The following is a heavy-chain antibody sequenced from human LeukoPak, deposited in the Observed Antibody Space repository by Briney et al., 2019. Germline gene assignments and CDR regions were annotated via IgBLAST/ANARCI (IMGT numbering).Heavy chain of an antibody. J-gene: IGHJ4*02. CDR2: INPSGGST. CDR1: GYTFTGYY. D-gene: IGHD4-17*01. CDR3: ARWDYGDYDLDY. Sequence: ASVKVSCKASGYTFTGYYMHWVRQAPGQGLEWMGIINPSGGSTSYAQKFQGRVIMTRDMSTSTVYMELSSLRSEDTAVYYCARWDYGDYDLDYWGQGTLVTVSS. V-gene: IGHV1-46*01.